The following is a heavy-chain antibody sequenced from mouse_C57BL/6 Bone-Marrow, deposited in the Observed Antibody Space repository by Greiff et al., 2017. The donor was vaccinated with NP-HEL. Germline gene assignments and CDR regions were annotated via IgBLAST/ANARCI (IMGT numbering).Heavy chain of an antibody. CDR1: GYSITSGYY. D-gene: IGHD1-1*01. CDR3: ATIYYYGSSFF. V-gene: IGHV3-6*01. Sequence: EVKLMESGPGLVKPSQSLSLTCSVTGYSITSGYYWNWIRQFPGNKLEWMGYISYDGSNNYNPSLKNRISITRDTSKNQFFLKLNSVTTEDTATYYWATIYYYGSSFFWGTGTTVTVSS. J-gene: IGHJ1*03. CDR2: ISYDGSN.